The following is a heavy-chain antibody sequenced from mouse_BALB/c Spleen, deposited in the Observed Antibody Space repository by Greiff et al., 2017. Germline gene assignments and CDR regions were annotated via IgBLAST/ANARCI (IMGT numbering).Heavy chain of an antibody. J-gene: IGHJ2*01. CDR1: GFTFSSYG. V-gene: IGHV5-6-3*01. Sequence: EVKVVESGGGLVQPGGSLKLSCAASGFTFSSYGMSWVRQTPDKRLELVATINSNGGSTYYPDSVKGRFTISRDNAKNTLYLQMSSLKSEDTAMYYCARVYYRYDPYYFDYWGQGTTLTVSS. CDR2: INSNGGST. D-gene: IGHD2-14*01. CDR3: ARVYYRYDPYYFDY.